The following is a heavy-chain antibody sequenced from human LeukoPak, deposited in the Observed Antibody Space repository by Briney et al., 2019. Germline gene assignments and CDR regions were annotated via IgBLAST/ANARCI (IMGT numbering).Heavy chain of an antibody. CDR2: ISGSGGST. V-gene: IGHV3-23*01. D-gene: IGHD3-22*01. CDR3: AKDNSYDSSGYYPPSFDY. Sequence: GGSLRLSCAASGFTFSSYAMSWVRQAPGKGLEWVPAISGSGGSTYYADSVKGRFTISRDNSKNTLYLQMNSLRAEDTAVYYCAKDNSYDSSGYYPPSFDYWGQGTLVTVSS. J-gene: IGHJ4*02. CDR1: GFTFSSYA.